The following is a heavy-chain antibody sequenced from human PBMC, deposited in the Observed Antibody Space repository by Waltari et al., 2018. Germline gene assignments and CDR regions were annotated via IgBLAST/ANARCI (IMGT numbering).Heavy chain of an antibody. CDR2: SSDGGVYT. CDR3: AKGFEDLLPFDH. V-gene: IGHV3-23*04. Sequence: EVQLVESGGGLVQPGGSLRLSCAASGFTSFNYFISWVRQAPGKGLEWISASSDGGVYTYYADSVEGRFTISRDSSKNTIYLKMNSLRVEDTALYYCAKGFEDLLPFDHWGQGTQVTVSS. J-gene: IGHJ4*02. CDR1: GFTSFNYF. D-gene: IGHD2-21*01.